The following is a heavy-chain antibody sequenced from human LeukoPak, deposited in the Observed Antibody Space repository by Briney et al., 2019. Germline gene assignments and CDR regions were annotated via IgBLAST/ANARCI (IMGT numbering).Heavy chain of an antibody. CDR2: ISYDGSNK. CDR1: GFTVSSNY. Sequence: PGGSLRLSCAASGFTVSSNYMSWVRQAPGKGLEWVAVISYDGSNKYYADSVKGRFTISRDNSKNTLYLQMNSLRAEDTAVYYCARGGEALDDAFDIWGQGTMVTVSS. D-gene: IGHD2-21*01. J-gene: IGHJ3*02. CDR3: ARGGEALDDAFDI. V-gene: IGHV3-30*03.